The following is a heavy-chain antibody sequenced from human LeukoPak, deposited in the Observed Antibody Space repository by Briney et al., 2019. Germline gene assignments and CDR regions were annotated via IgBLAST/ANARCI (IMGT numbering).Heavy chain of an antibody. V-gene: IGHV1-24*01. CDR3: ATARQYDDFAGYPWYYGLDV. CDR2: LDPEDGAT. CDR1: GDTLIELA. Sequence: ASVKVSCKVSGDTLIELAIHWVRQAPGKGLEWMGGLDPEDGATMYAQKFEGRVSMTEDTTTDTAYMELSSVRSEDTAVYYCATARQYDDFAGYPWYYGLDVWXQGXTVTXSS. D-gene: IGHD3/OR15-3a*01. J-gene: IGHJ6*02.